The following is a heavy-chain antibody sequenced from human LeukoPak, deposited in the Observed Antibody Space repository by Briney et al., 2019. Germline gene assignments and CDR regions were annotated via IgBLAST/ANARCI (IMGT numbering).Heavy chain of an antibody. CDR2: IYTSGST. Sequence: SETLSPTCTVSGGSISSGSYYWSWIRQPAGKGLEWIGRIYTSGSTNYNPSLKSRVIISVDTSKNQFSLKLSSVTAADTAVYYCARASDYYDSSGYRYWGQGTLVTVSS. J-gene: IGHJ4*02. CDR3: ARASDYYDSSGYRY. CDR1: GGSISSGSYY. D-gene: IGHD3-22*01. V-gene: IGHV4-61*02.